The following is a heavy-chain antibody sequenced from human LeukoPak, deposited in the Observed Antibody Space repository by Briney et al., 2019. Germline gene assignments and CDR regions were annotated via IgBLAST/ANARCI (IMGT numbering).Heavy chain of an antibody. V-gene: IGHV1-18*01. CDR2: ISAYNGNT. Sequence: SVKVSCKASGYTFTSYGISWVRQAPGQGLEWMGWISAYNGNTNYAQKLQGRVTMTTDTSMSTAYMELRSLRSDDTAVYYCARDLSILPGYYDAFDIWGQGTMVTVSS. CDR1: GYTFTSYG. D-gene: IGHD3-9*01. CDR3: ARDLSILPGYYDAFDI. J-gene: IGHJ3*02.